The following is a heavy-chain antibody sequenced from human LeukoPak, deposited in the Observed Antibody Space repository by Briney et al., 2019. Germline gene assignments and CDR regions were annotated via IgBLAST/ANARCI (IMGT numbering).Heavy chain of an antibody. D-gene: IGHD1-1*01. CDR1: GGSITSHNW. Sequence: SETLSLTCTVSGGSITSHNWWSWVRQTPGEGLEWIGEIYHGGNTHYNTSLESRVTMSVDKSRNQFSLNLYSVTAADTAVYYCASHLAVSGTRGFDYWGQGILVTVSS. V-gene: IGHV4-4*02. CDR2: IYHGGNT. CDR3: ASHLAVSGTRGFDY. J-gene: IGHJ4*02.